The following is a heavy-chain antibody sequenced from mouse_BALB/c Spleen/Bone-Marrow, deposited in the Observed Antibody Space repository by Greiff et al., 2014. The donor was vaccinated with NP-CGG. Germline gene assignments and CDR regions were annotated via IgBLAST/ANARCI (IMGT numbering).Heavy chain of an antibody. CDR2: ISSDGSYT. CDR1: GFTFSYYA. J-gene: IGHJ2*01. D-gene: IGHD3-1*01. CDR3: ARDSSGYFDY. Sequence: EVQLQQSGGGLVKPGGSLKLSCAASGFTFSYYAMSWVRQSPEKSLEWVAEISSDGSYTYYPDTVTGRFTISRDNAKNTLYLEMSSLRSEDTAMYYCARDSSGYFDYWGQGTTLTVSS. V-gene: IGHV5-9-4*01.